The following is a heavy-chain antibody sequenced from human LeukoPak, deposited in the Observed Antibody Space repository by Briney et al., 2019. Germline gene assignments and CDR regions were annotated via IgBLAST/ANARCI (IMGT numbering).Heavy chain of an antibody. J-gene: IGHJ6*03. Sequence: SQTLSLTCTVSGGSISSGDYYWSWIRQPPGKGLEWIGYIYYSGSTNYNPSLKSRVTISVDTSKNQFSLKLSSVTAADTAVYYCARDSPIFGVYYYMDVWGKGTTVTVSS. CDR3: ARDSPIFGVYYYMDV. D-gene: IGHD3-3*01. V-gene: IGHV4-61*08. CDR1: GGSISSGDYY. CDR2: IYYSGST.